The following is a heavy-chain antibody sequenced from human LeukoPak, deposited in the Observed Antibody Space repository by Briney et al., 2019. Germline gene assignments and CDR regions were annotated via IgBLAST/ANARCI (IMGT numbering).Heavy chain of an antibody. D-gene: IGHD6-13*01. CDR3: ARDQAAAGHNRFDP. CDR1: GGSIGSYY. Sequence: SETLSLTCIVSGGSIGSYYWSWIRQPPGKGLGWIGYIYYSGSTNYNPSLKSRVTISVDTSKNQFSLKLSSVTAADTAVYYCARDQAAAGHNRFDPWGQGTLVTVSS. V-gene: IGHV4-59*01. J-gene: IGHJ5*02. CDR2: IYYSGST.